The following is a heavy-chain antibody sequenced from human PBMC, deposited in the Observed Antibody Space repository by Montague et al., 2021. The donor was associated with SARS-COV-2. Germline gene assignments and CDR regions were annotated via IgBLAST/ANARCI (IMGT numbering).Heavy chain of an antibody. J-gene: IGHJ5*02. D-gene: IGHD3-10*01. Sequence: SETLSLTCTVSGGSISSSSYYWGWIRQPPGKELVWIGSIYYSGSTYYNPSLKSRVTISVDTSKNQFSLKLSSVTAADTAVYYCARHTYYYGSGSYWFDPWGQGTLVTVSS. CDR1: GGSISSSSYY. CDR2: IYYSGST. V-gene: IGHV4-39*01. CDR3: ARHTYYYGSGSYWFDP.